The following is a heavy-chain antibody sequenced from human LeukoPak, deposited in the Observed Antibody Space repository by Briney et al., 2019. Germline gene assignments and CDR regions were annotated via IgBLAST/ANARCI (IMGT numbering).Heavy chain of an antibody. J-gene: IGHJ4*02. D-gene: IGHD3-22*01. V-gene: IGHV4-39*07. CDR3: AREEGMLHYYDSSGYLAPFDY. CDR1: GGSISSSPYY. Sequence: PSETLSLTCSVSGGSISSSPYYWGWIRQPPGNGLEWIGSISYGGTTYYNPSLKSRVTMSVDTSKNQFSLKLSSVTAADTAVYYCAREEGMLHYYDSSGYLAPFDYWGQGTLVTVSS. CDR2: ISYGGTT.